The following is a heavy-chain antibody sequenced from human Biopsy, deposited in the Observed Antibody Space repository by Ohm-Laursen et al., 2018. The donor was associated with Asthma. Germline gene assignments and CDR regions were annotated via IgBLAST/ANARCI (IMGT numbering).Heavy chain of an antibody. CDR2: IKNDETEK. D-gene: IGHD3-3*02. J-gene: IGHJ1*01. CDR3: ARTFHFWSPYHAEHYQL. Sequence: SLRLSCAASGFTFGDYWMSWVRQVPGKGLEWVAIIKNDETEKNHVDSLKGRFTISRDNTKNSLYLQMNSLRAEDTAVYYCARTFHFWSPYHAEHYQLWGQGTLVTVSS. CDR1: GFTFGDYW. V-gene: IGHV3-7*01.